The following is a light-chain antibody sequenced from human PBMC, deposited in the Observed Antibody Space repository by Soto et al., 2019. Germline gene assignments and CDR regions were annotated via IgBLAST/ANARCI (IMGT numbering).Light chain of an antibody. Sequence: EIVMTQSPATLSVSPGERVTLSCRASQSINSNLAWYQQKPGQAPRLLIYRASTRATGIPARFSGSGSGTEFTLTISSLQSEDFAFYYCQQYDNWPPWTFGQATKVEIK. J-gene: IGKJ1*01. CDR3: QQYDNWPPWT. CDR1: QSINSN. CDR2: RAS. V-gene: IGKV3-15*01.